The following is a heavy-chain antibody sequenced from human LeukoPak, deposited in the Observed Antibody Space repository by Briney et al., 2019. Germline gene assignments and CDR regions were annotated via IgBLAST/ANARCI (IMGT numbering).Heavy chain of an antibody. CDR1: GYTFTGYY. V-gene: IGHV1-2*02. CDR3: ARSSRGWDYYYYMDV. D-gene: IGHD5-12*01. Sequence: ASVKVSCKASGYTFTGYYMHWVRQAPGQGLEWMGWINPNSGGTNYAQKFQGRVTMTRDTSISTAYMELSRLRSDDTAVYYCARSSRGWDYYYYMDVWGKGTTVTVSS. CDR2: INPNSGGT. J-gene: IGHJ6*03.